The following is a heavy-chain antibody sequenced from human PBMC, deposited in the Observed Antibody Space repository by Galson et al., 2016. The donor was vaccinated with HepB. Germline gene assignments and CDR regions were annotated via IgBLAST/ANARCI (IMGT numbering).Heavy chain of an antibody. CDR1: GFTFSSYS. CDR2: ISSSSSYI. J-gene: IGHJ4*02. Sequence: SLRLSCAASGFTFSSYSMNWVRQAPGMGLEWVSSISSSSSYIYYADSVKGRFTISRDNAKNSLYLQMNSLRAEDTAVYYCARRPIAYYDSSGYYRPDSYYFDYWGQGTLVTVSS. D-gene: IGHD3-22*01. V-gene: IGHV3-21*01. CDR3: ARRPIAYYDSSGYYRPDSYYFDY.